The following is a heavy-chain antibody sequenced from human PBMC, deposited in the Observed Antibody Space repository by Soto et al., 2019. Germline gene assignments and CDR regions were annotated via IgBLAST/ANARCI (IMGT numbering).Heavy chain of an antibody. J-gene: IGHJ4*02. CDR1: GGSISNAAYY. V-gene: IGHV4-30-2*01. CDR3: ARERGGYGLFDS. CDR2: IYPSGMP. Sequence: KPSETLSLTCTVSGGSISNAAYYWSWIRQPPGKGLEWIGYIYPSGMPFYNPSLRSRVTISIDRSNDQFSLNLKSVTAADTAVYYCARERGGYGLFDSWGQGTLVTVSS. D-gene: IGHD5-18*01.